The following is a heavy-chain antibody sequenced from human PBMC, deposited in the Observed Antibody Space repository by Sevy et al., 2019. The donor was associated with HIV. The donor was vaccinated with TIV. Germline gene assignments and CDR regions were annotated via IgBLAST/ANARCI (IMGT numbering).Heavy chain of an antibody. CDR1: GYLFTTYW. Sequence: GESLKISCKASGYLFTTYWIGWVRQMPGKGLEWMGIIHPGDSDARYSPSFQGQVTIFTDKSITTAYLQWTSLKASDTAMYYCARRNGFGGHYYGMDVWGQGTMVTVSS. J-gene: IGHJ6*02. D-gene: IGHD3-10*01. CDR2: IHPGDSDA. V-gene: IGHV5-51*01. CDR3: ARRNGFGGHYYGMDV.